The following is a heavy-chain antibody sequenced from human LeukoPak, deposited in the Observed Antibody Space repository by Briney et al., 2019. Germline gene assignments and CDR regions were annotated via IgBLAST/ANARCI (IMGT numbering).Heavy chain of an antibody. CDR3: ARHVPFWLLERGYFDY. V-gene: IGHV4-39*01. D-gene: IGHD1-1*01. Sequence: SETLSLTCTVSGGSISSSSYYWGWIRQPPGKGLEWIGSIYYSGSTYYNPSLKSRVTISVDTSKNQFSLKLSSVTAADTAVYYCARHVPFWLLERGYFDYWGQGTLVTVSS. CDR1: GGSISSSSYY. J-gene: IGHJ4*02. CDR2: IYYSGST.